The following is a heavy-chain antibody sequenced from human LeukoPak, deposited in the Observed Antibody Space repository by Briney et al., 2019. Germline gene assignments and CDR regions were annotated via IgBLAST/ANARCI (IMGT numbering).Heavy chain of an antibody. V-gene: IGHV4-34*01. CDR1: GGSFSGYY. D-gene: IGHD3-10*01. J-gene: IGHJ4*02. Sequence: SETLSLTCAVYGGSFSGYYWSWIRQPPGKGLEWIGEINHSGSTNYNPSLKSRVTISVDTSKNQFSLKLSSVTAADTAVYYCARLGYYGSGSPPAVDYWGQGTLVTVSS. CDR2: INHSGST. CDR3: ARLGYYGSGSPPAVDY.